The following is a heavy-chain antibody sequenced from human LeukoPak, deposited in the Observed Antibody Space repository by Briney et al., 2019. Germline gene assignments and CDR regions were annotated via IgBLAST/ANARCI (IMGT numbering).Heavy chain of an antibody. D-gene: IGHD6-6*01. Sequence: PSETLSLTCTVSGGSISSSSYYWGWLRQPPGKGLEWIGSIYYSGSTYYIPSLKRRVTISVDTSKNQFSLKLSSVTAADTAVYYFVRVVREYSSSSRDYWGQGTLVTVSS. CDR1: GGSISSSSYY. CDR3: VRVVREYSSSSRDY. V-gene: IGHV4-39*01. CDR2: IYYSGST. J-gene: IGHJ4*02.